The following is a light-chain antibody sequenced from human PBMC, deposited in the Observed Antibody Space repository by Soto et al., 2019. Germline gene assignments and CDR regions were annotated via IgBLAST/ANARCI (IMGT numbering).Light chain of an antibody. V-gene: IGLV1-40*01. CDR3: QSYDSSLSVVV. Sequence: QAVVTQSPSVSGAPGQRVTISCTGSSSNIGAGYDVHWYQQLPGTAPKLLIYGDTNRPSGVPDRFSGSKSATSASLAITGLQAEDEADYYCQSYDSSLSVVVFGGGTKLTVL. CDR2: GDT. CDR1: SSNIGAGYD. J-gene: IGLJ2*01.